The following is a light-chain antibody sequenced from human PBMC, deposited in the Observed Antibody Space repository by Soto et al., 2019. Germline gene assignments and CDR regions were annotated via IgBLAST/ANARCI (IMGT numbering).Light chain of an antibody. CDR2: AAS. Sequence: DIQMTQSPFSLSASVGDRVTITCRASQSISTYLNWYQQKPGKAPKVLVYAASSLQSGVPSRFSGSGSGTDFTLTISSLQPEDFVTYSCQQSYTTPYTFGQGTKLEIQ. CDR3: QQSYTTPYT. J-gene: IGKJ2*01. CDR1: QSISTY. V-gene: IGKV1-39*01.